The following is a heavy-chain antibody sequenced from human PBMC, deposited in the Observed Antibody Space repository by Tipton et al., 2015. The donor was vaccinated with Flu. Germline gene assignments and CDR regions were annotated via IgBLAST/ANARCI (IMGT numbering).Heavy chain of an antibody. D-gene: IGHD2-2*01. Sequence: SLRLSCAASGFTFGDYWMHWVRQAPGKGLEWVANINQDGSVNYYVDSVKGRFTISRDNAKNSLYLQMNSLRAEDTAVYYCGRAIGGSSSHWGQGTLVTVSS. CDR3: GRAIGGSSSH. CDR1: GFTFGDYW. CDR2: INQDGSVN. J-gene: IGHJ4*02. V-gene: IGHV3-7*01.